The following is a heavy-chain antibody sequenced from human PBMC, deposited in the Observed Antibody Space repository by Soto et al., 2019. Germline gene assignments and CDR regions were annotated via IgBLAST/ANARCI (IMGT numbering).Heavy chain of an antibody. V-gene: IGHV3-21*01. J-gene: IGHJ4*02. CDR1: GFTFSTYT. CDR3: VREDGKVGTNSAFDY. D-gene: IGHD1-26*01. Sequence: GGSLRLSCASSGFTFSTYTMNWVRQAPGKGLEWVSSINGRGNYIYYAESVKGRFTISRDNAKNSLYLQMDRLRAEGTALYYCVREDGKVGTNSAFDYWGLGALVTVSS. CDR2: INGRGNYI.